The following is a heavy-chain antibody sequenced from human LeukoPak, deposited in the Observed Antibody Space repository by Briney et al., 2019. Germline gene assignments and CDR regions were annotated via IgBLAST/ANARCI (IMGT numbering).Heavy chain of an antibody. V-gene: IGHV1-2*02. CDR1: GYTFTGYY. Sequence: ASVKVSCKASGYTFTGYYMHWVRQAPGQGLEWMGWINPNSGGTNYAQKFQGRVTMTRGTSISTAYMELSRLRSDDTAVYYCARDSNPNGSGSYYNEGDWFDPWGQGTLVTVSS. CDR2: INPNSGGT. D-gene: IGHD3-10*01. J-gene: IGHJ5*02. CDR3: ARDSNPNGSGSYYNEGDWFDP.